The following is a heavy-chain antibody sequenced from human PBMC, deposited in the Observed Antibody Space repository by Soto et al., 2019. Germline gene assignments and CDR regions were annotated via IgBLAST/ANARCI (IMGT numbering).Heavy chain of an antibody. CDR1: GGSISSSSYY. V-gene: IGHV4-39*01. D-gene: IGHD1-26*01. CDR3: ASPSQWELLLGGGYFDL. J-gene: IGHJ2*01. CDR2: IYYSGST. Sequence: QLQLQESGPGLVKPSETLSLTCTVSGGSISSSSYYWGWIRQPPGKGLEWIGNIYYSGSTYYNPSVKSRFTISVDTSKTQFSLKLSSVTAADTAVYYCASPSQWELLLGGGYFDLWGRGTLVTVSS.